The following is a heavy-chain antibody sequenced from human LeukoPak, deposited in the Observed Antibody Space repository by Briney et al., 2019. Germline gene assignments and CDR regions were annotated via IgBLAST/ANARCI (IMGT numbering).Heavy chain of an antibody. V-gene: IGHV4-34*01. CDR2: INHSGST. CDR3: ARGFRFGTPVYYGSGSSPFDY. Sequence: SETLSLTCTVSGGSISSYYWSWIRQPPGRGLEWIGEINHSGSTNYNPSLKSRVTISVDTSKNQFSLKLSSVTAADTAVYYCARGFRFGTPVYYGSGSSPFDYWGQGTLVTVSS. CDR1: GGSISSYY. J-gene: IGHJ4*02. D-gene: IGHD3-10*01.